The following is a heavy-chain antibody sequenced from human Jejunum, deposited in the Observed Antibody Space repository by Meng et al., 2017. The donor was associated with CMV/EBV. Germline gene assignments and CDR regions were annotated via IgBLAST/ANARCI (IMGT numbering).Heavy chain of an antibody. V-gene: IGHV2-5*02. D-gene: IGHD3-10*01. CDR3: AHRVPYGSGKYFDY. J-gene: IGHJ4*02. Sequence: SGFSLSTSGVGVGWIRRPPGKELEWLALIYWDDDESYSTSLKSRLTVTKDRSKNQVVLTMTNSDPVDTATYYCAHRVPYGSGKYFDYWGQGTLVTVSS. CDR2: IYWDDDE. CDR1: GFSLSTSGVG.